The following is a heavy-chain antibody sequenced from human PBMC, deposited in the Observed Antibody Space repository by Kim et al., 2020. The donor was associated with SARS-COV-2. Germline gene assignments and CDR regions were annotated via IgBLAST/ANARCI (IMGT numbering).Heavy chain of an antibody. CDR1: GFTFSSYS. CDR3: ARAGPLYYYDSSGYLYYFDY. V-gene: IGHV3-21*01. Sequence: GGSLRLSCAASGFTFSSYSMNWVRQAPGKGLEWVSSISSSSSYIYYADSVKGRFTISRDNAKNSLYLQMNSLRAEDTAVYYCARAGPLYYYDSSGYLYYFDYWGQGTLVTVSS. J-gene: IGHJ4*02. CDR2: ISSSSSYI. D-gene: IGHD3-22*01.